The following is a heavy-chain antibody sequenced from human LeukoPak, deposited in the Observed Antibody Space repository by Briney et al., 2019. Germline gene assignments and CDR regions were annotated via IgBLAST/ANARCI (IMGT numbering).Heavy chain of an antibody. D-gene: IGHD1-26*01. CDR2: ISGSGGST. V-gene: IGHV3-23*01. CDR1: GFAFSSYA. CDR3: AKDLVIVGATNGYYFDY. Sequence: GGSLRLSCAASGFAFSSYAMSWVRQAPGKGLEWVSAISGSGGSTYYADSVKSRFTISRDNSKNTLYLQMNSLRAEDTAVYYCAKDLVIVGATNGYYFDYWGQGTLVTVSS. J-gene: IGHJ4*02.